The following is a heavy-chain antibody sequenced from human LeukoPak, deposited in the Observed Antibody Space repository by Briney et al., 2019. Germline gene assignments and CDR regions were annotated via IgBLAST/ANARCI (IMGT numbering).Heavy chain of an antibody. Sequence: ASVKVSCKASGYTFTGYYMHWVRQAPGQGLEWMGWINPNSGGTNYAQKFQGRVTMTRDTSISTAYMELSRLRSDDTAVYYCAREWHCSSTSCYYYYGMDVWGQGTTVTVSS. CDR1: GYTFTGYY. D-gene: IGHD2-2*01. J-gene: IGHJ6*02. V-gene: IGHV1-2*02. CDR3: AREWHCSSTSCYYYYGMDV. CDR2: INPNSGGT.